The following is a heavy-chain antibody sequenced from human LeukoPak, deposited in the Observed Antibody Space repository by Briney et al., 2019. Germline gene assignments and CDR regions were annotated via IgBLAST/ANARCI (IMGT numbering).Heavy chain of an antibody. CDR2: IYTSGST. D-gene: IGHD2-2*02. CDR3: GRHLYGYYIDY. Sequence: SETLSLTCTVSGGSMSNKLWSWIRQPPGKGLEWIGYIYTSGSTGYNPSLKSRVTMSVDTSKNQFSLTLSSVTAADKAVYYCGRHLYGYYIDYWGQGTLVTVSS. J-gene: IGHJ4*02. CDR1: GGSMSNKL. V-gene: IGHV4-4*09.